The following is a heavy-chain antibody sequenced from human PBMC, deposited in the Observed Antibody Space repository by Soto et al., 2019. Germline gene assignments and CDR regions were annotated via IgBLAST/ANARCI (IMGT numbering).Heavy chain of an antibody. CDR2: IWYDGGKK. J-gene: IGHJ4*02. CDR1: GFTFRTYG. CDR3: VRDNWAGVFDN. D-gene: IGHD3-10*01. V-gene: IGHV3-33*01. Sequence: QVQLVESGGGLVQPGKSLTLSCGASGFTFRTYGMYWVRQAPGKGLEWVAVIWYDGGKKYYVDSVKGRFTISRDNSENTMVPQMNSLSADKTAVYFCVRDNWAGVFDNRGQGTLVTV.